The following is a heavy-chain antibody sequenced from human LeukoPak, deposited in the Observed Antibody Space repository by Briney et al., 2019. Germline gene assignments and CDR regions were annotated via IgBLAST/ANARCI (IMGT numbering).Heavy chain of an antibody. CDR3: ARERGASAGFDL. CDR2: ISYDGSNK. CDR1: GFTFSSYA. Sequence: GGSLRLSCAASGFTFSSYAMHWVRQAPGKGLEWVAVISYDGSNKYYADSVKGRFTISRDNSKNTLYLRMNSLRAEDTAVYYCARERGASAGFDLWGRGTLVTVSS. V-gene: IGHV3-30*04. J-gene: IGHJ2*01.